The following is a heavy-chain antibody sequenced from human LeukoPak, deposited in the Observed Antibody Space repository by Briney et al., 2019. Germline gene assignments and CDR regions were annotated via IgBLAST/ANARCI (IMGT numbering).Heavy chain of an antibody. CDR1: GYTFTSYG. V-gene: IGHV1-18*04. CDR2: ISAYNGNT. D-gene: IGHD1-26*01. Sequence: ASVKVSCKASGYTFTSYGISWVRQAPGQGLEWMGWISAYNGNTNYAQKLQGRATMTTDTSTSTAYMELRSLRSDDTAVYYCARSGSYYVHRPNAFDIWGQGTMVTVSS. J-gene: IGHJ3*02. CDR3: ARSGSYYVHRPNAFDI.